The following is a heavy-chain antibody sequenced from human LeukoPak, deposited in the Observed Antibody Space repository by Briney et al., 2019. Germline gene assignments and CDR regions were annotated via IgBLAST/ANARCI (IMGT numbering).Heavy chain of an antibody. J-gene: IGHJ4*02. CDR3: ARDFGSSGWYDY. V-gene: IGHV3-72*01. D-gene: IGHD6-19*01. CDR2: TRNKANSYTT. CDR1: GFTFSGHY. Sequence: PGGSLRLSCAASGFTFSGHYMDWVRQAPGKGLEWVGRTRNKANSYTTEYAASVKGRFTISGDDSKNSLYLQMNSLKTEDTAVYYCARDFGSSGWYDYWGQGTLVTVSS.